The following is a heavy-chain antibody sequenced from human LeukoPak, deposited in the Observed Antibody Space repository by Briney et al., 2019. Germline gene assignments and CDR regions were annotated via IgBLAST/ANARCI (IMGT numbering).Heavy chain of an antibody. CDR1: GYTFTNYD. J-gene: IGHJ5*02. CDR2: INPSGGST. D-gene: IGHD6-6*01. V-gene: IGHV1-46*01. Sequence: GASVKVSCKASGYTFTNYDINWVRQATGQGLEWMGIINPSGGSTSYAQKFQGRVTMTRDMSTSTVYMELSSLRSEDTAVYYCARDWDVAARLAAHLKNWWFDPWGQGTLVTVSS. CDR3: ARDWDVAARLAAHLKNWWFDP.